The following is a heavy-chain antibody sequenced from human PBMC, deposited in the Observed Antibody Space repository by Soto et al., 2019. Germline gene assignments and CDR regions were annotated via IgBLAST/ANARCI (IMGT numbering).Heavy chain of an antibody. CDR2: IYYTGST. D-gene: IGHD1-7*01. CDR1: GGSISRFY. J-gene: IGHJ4*02. V-gene: IGHV4-59*01. Sequence: SETLSLTCTVSGGSISRFYWSWIRQPPGEGLEWIGYIYYTGSTDYNPSLQSRVTMSVDTSKNQFSLNLSSVTAADTAVYYCARDSRYNWNYGAFDYWGQGTLVTVSS. CDR3: ARDSRYNWNYGAFDY.